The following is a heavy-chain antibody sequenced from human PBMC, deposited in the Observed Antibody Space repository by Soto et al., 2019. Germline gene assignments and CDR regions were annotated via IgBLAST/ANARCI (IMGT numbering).Heavy chain of an antibody. V-gene: IGHV4-59*01. CDR3: ARVMVLNSWDFDL. J-gene: IGHJ2*01. D-gene: IGHD6-13*01. Sequence: QVQLQESGPGLVKPSETLSLTCTVSGGSISSYYWSWIRQPPGKGLEWIGYIYYSGSTNYNPSLKSRVTISVDTSKNQFSLKLSSVTAADTAVYYCARVMVLNSWDFDLWGRGTLVTVSS. CDR1: GGSISSYY. CDR2: IYYSGST.